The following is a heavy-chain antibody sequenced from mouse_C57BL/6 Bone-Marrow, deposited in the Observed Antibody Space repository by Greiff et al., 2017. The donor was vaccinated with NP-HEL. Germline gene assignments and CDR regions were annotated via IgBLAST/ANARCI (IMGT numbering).Heavy chain of an antibody. CDR3: ARNSPYYYGSSYNWYFDV. D-gene: IGHD1-1*01. Sequence: VQLQESGPGLVAPSQSLSITCTVSGFSLTSYAISWVRQPPGKGLEWLGVIWTGGGTNYNSALKSRLSISKDNSKSQVFLKMNSLQTDDTARYYCARNSPYYYGSSYNWYFDVWGTGTTVTVSS. CDR1: GFSLTSYA. V-gene: IGHV2-9-1*01. J-gene: IGHJ1*03. CDR2: IWTGGGT.